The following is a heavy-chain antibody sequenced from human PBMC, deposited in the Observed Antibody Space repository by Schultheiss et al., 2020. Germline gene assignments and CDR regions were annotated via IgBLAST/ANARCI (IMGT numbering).Heavy chain of an antibody. Sequence: SETLSLTCAVYGGSFSGYYWSWIRQPPGKGLEWIGEINHSGSTNYNPSLKSRVTISVDTSKNQFSLKLSSVTAADTAVYYCARVAATGAFDYWGQGTLVTVAS. J-gene: IGHJ4*02. CDR2: INHSGST. CDR1: GGSFSGYY. V-gene: IGHV4-34*01. CDR3: ARVAATGAFDY. D-gene: IGHD6-25*01.